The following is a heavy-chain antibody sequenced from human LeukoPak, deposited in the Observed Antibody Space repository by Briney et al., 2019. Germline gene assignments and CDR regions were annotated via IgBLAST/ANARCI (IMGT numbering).Heavy chain of an antibody. D-gene: IGHD1-26*01. Sequence: ASVKVSCKASGHTFTGYYMHWVRQAPGQGLEWMGWINPNSGGTNYAQKFQGRVTMTRDTSISTAYMELSRLRSDDTAVYYCARGRKIVGGTWRPFDIWGQGTMVTVSS. CDR2: INPNSGGT. CDR1: GHTFTGYY. J-gene: IGHJ3*02. CDR3: ARGRKIVGGTWRPFDI. V-gene: IGHV1-2*02.